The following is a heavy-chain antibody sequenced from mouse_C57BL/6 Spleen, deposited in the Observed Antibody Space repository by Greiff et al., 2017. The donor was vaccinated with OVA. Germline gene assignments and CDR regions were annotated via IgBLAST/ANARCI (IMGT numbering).Heavy chain of an antibody. D-gene: IGHD6-1*01. CDR3: ARRPSDWYFDV. V-gene: IGHV1-50*01. Sequence: QVQLQQPGAELVKPGASVKLSCKASGYTFTSYWMQWVKQRPGQGLEWIGEIDPSDSYTNYNQKFKGKATLTVDTSSSTAYMQLSSLTSEDSAVYYCARRPSDWYFDVWGTGTTVTVSS. J-gene: IGHJ1*03. CDR1: GYTFTSYW. CDR2: IDPSDSYT.